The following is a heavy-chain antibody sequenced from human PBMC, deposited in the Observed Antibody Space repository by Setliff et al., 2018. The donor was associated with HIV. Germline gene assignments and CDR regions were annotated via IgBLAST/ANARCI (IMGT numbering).Heavy chain of an antibody. CDR2: INHGGSP. J-gene: IGHJ6*03. CDR3: AKDRSGSYYYMDV. CDR1: GGSFSGYY. V-gene: IGHV4-34*01. Sequence: SETLSLTCTVYGGSFSGYYWSWIRQPPGKGLEWIGEINHGGSPNYNPSLKSRVTISVDRSKNQFSLKLSSVTAADTAVYYCAKDRSGSYYYMDVWGKGTTVTVS. D-gene: IGHD1-26*01.